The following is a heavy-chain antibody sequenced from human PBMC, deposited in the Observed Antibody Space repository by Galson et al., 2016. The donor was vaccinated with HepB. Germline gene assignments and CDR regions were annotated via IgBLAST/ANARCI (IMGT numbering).Heavy chain of an antibody. CDR3: ARWAGYSDY. V-gene: IGHV4-31*03. J-gene: IGHJ4*02. D-gene: IGHD6-19*01. CDR1: GGSISTSGYY. CDR2: IYYSGST. Sequence: SLTCTVSGGSISTSGYYWTWIRRHPGKGPEWIGYIYYSGSTYYNPSLKSRVIISVDTSKNQFSLKLTSVTAADTAVYYCARWAGYSDYWGQGTLVTVSS.